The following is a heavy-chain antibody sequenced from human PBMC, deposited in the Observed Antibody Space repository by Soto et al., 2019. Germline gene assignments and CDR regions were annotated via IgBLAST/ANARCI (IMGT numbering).Heavy chain of an antibody. V-gene: IGHV1-2*02. CDR2: INPKSGVT. Sequence: GASVKVSCKTSGYIFTGNYLHWVRQAPGQGLEWMGWINPKSGVTDFAQNFRGRVTMTRDTAISTAYMELSRLRSDDTAVYYCARAYSGSGSPKFWGQGTLVTV. CDR1: GYIFTGNY. J-gene: IGHJ4*02. CDR3: ARAYSGSGSPKF. D-gene: IGHD3-10*01.